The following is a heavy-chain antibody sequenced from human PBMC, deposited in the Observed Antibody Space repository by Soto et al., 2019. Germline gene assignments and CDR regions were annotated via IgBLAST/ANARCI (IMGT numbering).Heavy chain of an antibody. Sequence: SETLSLTCAVYGGSFSGYYWSWIRQPPGKGLEWIGEVNHSGSTNYNPSLKSRVTISVDTSKNQFSLKLSSVTAADTAVYYCARVRRMVRGVITNWFDPWGQGTLVTVSS. J-gene: IGHJ5*02. CDR3: ARVRRMVRGVITNWFDP. D-gene: IGHD3-10*01. V-gene: IGHV4-34*01. CDR1: GGSFSGYY. CDR2: VNHSGST.